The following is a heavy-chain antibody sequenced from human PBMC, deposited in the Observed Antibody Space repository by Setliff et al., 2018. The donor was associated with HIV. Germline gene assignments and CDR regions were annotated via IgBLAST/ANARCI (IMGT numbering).Heavy chain of an antibody. J-gene: IGHJ5*02. V-gene: IGHV4-34*01. CDR3: ARRKGYCSGPSCLEFSWFDP. CDR1: GGSFSGYY. CDR2: INHSGKT. D-gene: IGHD2-2*01. Sequence: SETLSLTCAVYGGSFSGYYWTWIRQPPGKGLEWIGDINHSGKTNYNRSLKSRVTISLDTSKNQFSLRLTSVTAADTAVYYCARRKGYCSGPSCLEFSWFDPWGQGTLVTVSS.